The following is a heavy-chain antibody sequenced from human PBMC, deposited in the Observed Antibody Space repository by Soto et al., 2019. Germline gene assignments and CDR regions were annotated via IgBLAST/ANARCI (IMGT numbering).Heavy chain of an antibody. J-gene: IGHJ6*02. Sequence: QVQLVQSGAEVKEPGSSVRVSCKASGGTFDNFIMNWVRQTPGQGLEWMGGIVPMLGTPTYAEKFKGRVTISAGWSPRTNFMEVTTARSEDTPLSIGASIGHYSSSPRDNYAIDVCGQGKTVTGSS. D-gene: IGHD4-4*01. V-gene: IGHV1-69*01. CDR2: IVPMLGTP. CDR3: ASIGHYSSSPRDNYAIDV. CDR1: GGTFDNFI.